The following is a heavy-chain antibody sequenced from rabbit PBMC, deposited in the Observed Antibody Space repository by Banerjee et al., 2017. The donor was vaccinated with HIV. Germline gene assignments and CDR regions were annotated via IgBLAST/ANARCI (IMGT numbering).Heavy chain of an antibody. J-gene: IGHJ4*01. CDR1: GFSFSSSYY. D-gene: IGHD1-1*01. CDR3: ARKSAYSSSSNYYFNL. CDR2: IYVGSNVST. V-gene: IGHV1S45*01. Sequence: QEQLVESGGGLVQPEGSLTLTCTASGFSFSSSYYMCWVRQAPGKGLEWIACIYVGSNVSTYYASWAKGRFTISKTSSTTVTLQMTSLTAADTATYFCARKSAYSSSSNYYFNLWGPGTLVTDS.